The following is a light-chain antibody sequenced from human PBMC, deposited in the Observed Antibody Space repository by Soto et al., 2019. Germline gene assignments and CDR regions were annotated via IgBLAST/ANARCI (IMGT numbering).Light chain of an antibody. CDR1: QDSSNY. CDR3: QQLNSYS. Sequence: GDRITFTCQASQDSSNYLPGKAPKLLIYDASTLQSGVPSRFSGSGSGTDFTLTISSLQPEDFASYYCQQLNSYSFGAGTKVEIK. CDR2: DAS. V-gene: IGKV1-9*01. J-gene: IGKJ4*01.